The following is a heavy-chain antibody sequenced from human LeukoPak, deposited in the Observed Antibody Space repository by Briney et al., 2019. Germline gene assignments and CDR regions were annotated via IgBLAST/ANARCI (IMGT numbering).Heavy chain of an antibody. CDR1: GGSISSAGYY. CDR2: IYSSGNT. Sequence: PSQTLSLTCTVSGGSISSAGYYWGWIRQPPGKGLEWIGSIYSSGNTYYNPSLKSRVTISVDTSNNQFSLKLNSVTAADTAVYYCARQGITATGKLDYWGQGTLVTVSS. D-gene: IGHD6-13*01. J-gene: IGHJ4*02. CDR3: ARQGITATGKLDY. V-gene: IGHV4-39*01.